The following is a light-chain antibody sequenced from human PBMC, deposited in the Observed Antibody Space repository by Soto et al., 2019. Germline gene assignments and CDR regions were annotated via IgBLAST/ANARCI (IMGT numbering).Light chain of an antibody. CDR2: GAT. CDR3: QQYDNWPLA. CDR1: QSVTTN. V-gene: IGKV3-15*01. Sequence: EIVMTQSPATLSVSPGETAIFSCRASQSVTTNLAWYQQKPGQAPRLLIYGATARATGIPARFSGSGSGTEFTLTISSLPSEDFAVYYCQQYDNWPLAFGGGTKVEIK. J-gene: IGKJ4*01.